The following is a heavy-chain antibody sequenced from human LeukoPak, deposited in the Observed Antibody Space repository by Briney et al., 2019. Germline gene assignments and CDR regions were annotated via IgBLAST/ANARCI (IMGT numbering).Heavy chain of an antibody. CDR1: GFTFSSYG. D-gene: IGHD6-19*01. J-gene: IGHJ4*02. V-gene: IGHV3-33*01. Sequence: PGGSPRLSCAASGFTFSSYGMHWVRQAPGKGLEWVALIWNDGSNKYYADSVKGRFTISRDTSKNTLYLQMNSLRAEDTAVYYCARQQWLAFDYWGQGTLVTVSS. CDR3: ARQQWLAFDY. CDR2: IWNDGSNK.